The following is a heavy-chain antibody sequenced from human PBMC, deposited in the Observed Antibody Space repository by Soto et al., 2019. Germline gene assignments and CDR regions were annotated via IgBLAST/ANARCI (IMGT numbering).Heavy chain of an antibody. V-gene: IGHV3-7*03. CDR2: IKRDGSEK. D-gene: IGHD3-3*01. CDR3: ASLEWESTGYADY. J-gene: IGHJ4*02. Sequence: GGSLRLSCAASGFTSGSNWMSWVRQAPGKGLEWVANIKRDGSEKYYVDSVKGRFTISRDNAKNTLYLQMNSLRADDTAVYYCASLEWESTGYADYWGQGTLVTVSS. CDR1: GFTSGSNW.